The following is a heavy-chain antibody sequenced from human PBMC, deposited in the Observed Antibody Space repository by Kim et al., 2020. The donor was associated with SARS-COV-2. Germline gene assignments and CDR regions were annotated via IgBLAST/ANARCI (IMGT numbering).Heavy chain of an antibody. V-gene: IGHV1-2*02. D-gene: IGHD1-26*01. CDR2: INPNSGGT. CDR3: ARDGGSYEYYFDY. CDR1: GYTFTGYY. Sequence: ASVKVSCKASGYTFTGYYMHWVRQAPGQGLEWMGWINPNSGGTNYAQKFQGRVTMTRDTSISTAYMELSRLRSDDTAVYYCARDGGSYEYYFDYWGQGTLVTVSS. J-gene: IGHJ4*02.